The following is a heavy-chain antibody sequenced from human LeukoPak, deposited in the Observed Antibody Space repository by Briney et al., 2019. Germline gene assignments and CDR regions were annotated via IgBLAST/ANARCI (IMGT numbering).Heavy chain of an antibody. D-gene: IGHD6-6*01. CDR3: ARDGSSTVTDDY. CDR1: RYIFSSYW. V-gene: IGHV3-7*01. Sequence: GGSLRLFCAASRYIFSSYWMSWVRQAPGKGLEWVANIKQDGSEKYYVDSVKGRFTISRDNAKNSLYLQMNSLRAEDTAVYYCARDGSSTVTDDYWGQGTLVTVSS. CDR2: IKQDGSEK. J-gene: IGHJ4*02.